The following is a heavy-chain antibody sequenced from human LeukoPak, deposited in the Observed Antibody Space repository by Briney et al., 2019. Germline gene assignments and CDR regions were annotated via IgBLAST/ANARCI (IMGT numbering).Heavy chain of an antibody. V-gene: IGHV3-23*01. CDR2: ISGSGGST. CDR1: GITLSNYG. Sequence: GGSLRLSCALSGITLSNYGVSWGRQARGEGREWVACISGSGGSTNYADYVKGRFPHSRDNSKHTMYLQMNSLRAEETDVYFCAKRGVVIRVILVGFHKEAYYFDSWGQGALVTVSS. D-gene: IGHD3-22*01. J-gene: IGHJ4*02. CDR3: AKRGVVIRVILVGFHKEAYYFDS.